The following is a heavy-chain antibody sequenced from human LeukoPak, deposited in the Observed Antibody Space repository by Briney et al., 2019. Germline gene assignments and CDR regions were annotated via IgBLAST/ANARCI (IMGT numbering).Heavy chain of an antibody. V-gene: IGHV3-23*01. CDR1: GFTFSSYA. D-gene: IGHD3-22*01. CDR3: ARDAAQVVVIYYFDY. J-gene: IGHJ4*02. Sequence: GGSLRLSCAASGFTFSSYAMSWVRQAPGKGLEWVSAISGSGGSTYYADSVKGRFTISRDNSKNTLYLQMNSLRAEDTAVYYCARDAAQVVVIYYFDYWGQGTLVTVSS. CDR2: ISGSGGST.